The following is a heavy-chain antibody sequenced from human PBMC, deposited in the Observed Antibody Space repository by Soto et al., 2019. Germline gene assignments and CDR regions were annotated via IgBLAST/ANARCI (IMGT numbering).Heavy chain of an antibody. D-gene: IGHD1-7*01. CDR1: GFTFSSNA. CDR3: AKYSELPYEAYLQQ. CDR2: LSYDGSNK. Sequence: QVQLVESGGGVVQPGRSLRLSCAASGFTFSSNAMHWVRQAPGKGLEWVAVLSYDGSNKYYADSVKGRFTISRDNSKSALYLQMNNLRAEDTAIYYCAKYSELPYEAYLQQWGQGTLVTVSS. V-gene: IGHV3-30-3*02. J-gene: IGHJ1*01.